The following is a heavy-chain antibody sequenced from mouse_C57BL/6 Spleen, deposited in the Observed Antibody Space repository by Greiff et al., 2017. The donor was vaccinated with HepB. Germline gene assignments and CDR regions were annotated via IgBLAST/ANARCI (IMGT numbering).Heavy chain of an antibody. Sequence: EVQRVESGGGLVQPGGSLSLSCAASGFTFTDYYMSWVRQPPGKALEWLGFIRNKANGYTTEYSASVKGPFTISRDNSQSIIYLQMNALRAEDSATYYCARSGATDYAMDYWGQGTSVTVSS. CDR1: GFTFTDYY. CDR2: IRNKANGYTT. J-gene: IGHJ4*01. CDR3: ARSGATDYAMDY. V-gene: IGHV7-3*01. D-gene: IGHD1-1*01.